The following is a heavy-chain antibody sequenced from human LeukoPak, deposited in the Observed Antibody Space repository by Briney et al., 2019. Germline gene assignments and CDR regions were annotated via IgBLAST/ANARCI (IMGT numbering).Heavy chain of an antibody. Sequence: SQTLSLTCTVSGGSISSGSYYWSWIRQPAGKGLEWIGRIYTSGSTNYNPSLKSRVTISVDTSKSQFSLKLSSVTAADTAVYYCARVAAAGMRGIDYWGQGTLVTVSS. CDR2: IYTSGST. CDR3: ARVAAAGMRGIDY. CDR1: GGSISSGSYY. J-gene: IGHJ4*02. V-gene: IGHV4-61*02. D-gene: IGHD6-13*01.